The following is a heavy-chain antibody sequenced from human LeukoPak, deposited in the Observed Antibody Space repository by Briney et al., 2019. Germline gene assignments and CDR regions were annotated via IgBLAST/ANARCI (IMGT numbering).Heavy chain of an antibody. D-gene: IGHD1-14*01. CDR3: TRDRSRAEDD. CDR1: GFTFSGHW. Sequence: GGSLRLSCAASGFTFSGHWMSWVRQAPGKGLEWVANINQGGSDKYYVDSVEGRFTISRGNANNLLYLQMNSLRGEDTAVYYCTRDRSRAEDDWGQGTLVTVSS. V-gene: IGHV3-7*01. CDR2: INQGGSDK. J-gene: IGHJ4*02.